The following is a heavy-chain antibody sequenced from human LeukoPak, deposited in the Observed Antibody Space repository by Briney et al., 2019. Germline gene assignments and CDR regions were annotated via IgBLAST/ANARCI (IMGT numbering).Heavy chain of an antibody. CDR2: IYYSGST. V-gene: IGHV4-39*01. CDR1: GGSISSSYYY. D-gene: IGHD1-1*01. J-gene: IGHJ4*02. CDR3: ARHEDRNWYFDH. Sequence: PSETLSLTCTVSGGSISSSYYYWGWIRQPPGTGLEWIGTIYYSGSTYYNPSLKSRVTISVDTSANQFSLKLSSVTAPDTAVYYCARHEDRNWYFDHWGEGTLVTVSS.